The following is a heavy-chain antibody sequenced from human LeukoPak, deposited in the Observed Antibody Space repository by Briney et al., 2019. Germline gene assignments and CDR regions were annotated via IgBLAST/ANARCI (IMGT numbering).Heavy chain of an antibody. CDR1: GGSFSGYY. Sequence: SETLSLTCAVYGGSFSGYYWSWIRQPPGKGLEWIGEINHSGSTNYNPSLKSRVTISVDTSKNQFSLKLSSVTAADTAVYYCARGRGGGTAMAPYYFDYWGQGTLVTVSS. CDR2: INHSGST. CDR3: ARGRGGGTAMAPYYFDY. J-gene: IGHJ4*02. V-gene: IGHV4-34*01. D-gene: IGHD5-18*01.